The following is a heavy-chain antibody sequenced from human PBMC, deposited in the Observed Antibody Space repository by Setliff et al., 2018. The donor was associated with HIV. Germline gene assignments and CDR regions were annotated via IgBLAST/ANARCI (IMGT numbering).Heavy chain of an antibody. Sequence: SETLSLTCTVSGGSISSDDYYWNWIRQPPGKGLEWIGYITYSGSAYYNPSLKSRVTISIDTSNNQISLRLSSVTAADTAVYYCARQTGDFDSYYSLDVWGQGTTVTVS. J-gene: IGHJ6*02. V-gene: IGHV4-30-4*08. D-gene: IGHD7-27*01. CDR1: GGSISSDDYY. CDR3: ARQTGDFDSYYSLDV. CDR2: ITYSGSA.